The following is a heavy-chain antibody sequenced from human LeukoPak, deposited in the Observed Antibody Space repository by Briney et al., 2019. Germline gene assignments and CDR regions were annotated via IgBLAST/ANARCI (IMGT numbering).Heavy chain of an antibody. CDR2: IYHSGST. V-gene: IGHV4-4*02. CDR3: ARGQRYSYPDY. J-gene: IGHJ4*02. D-gene: IGHD5-18*01. Sequence: TSETLSLTCAVSGGSISSSNWWSWVRQPPGKGLEWIGEIYHSGSTNYNPSLKSRVTISVDTSKNQFSLKLSSVTAADTAVYYCARGQRYSYPDYWGQATLVTVSS. CDR1: GGSISSSNW.